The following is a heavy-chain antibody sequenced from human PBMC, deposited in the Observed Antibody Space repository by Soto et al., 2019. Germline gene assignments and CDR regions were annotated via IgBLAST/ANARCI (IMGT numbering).Heavy chain of an antibody. Sequence: PSETLSLTYSVSGGSISSSSYYWSWIRQAPGKGLEWIGEIHHSGTTNYNPSLKSRVTITLDRSKNQFTLSLSSMTAAGAAVYYCANDYGDYRNDAFDIWSPGTWVTV. CDR1: GGSISSSSYY. J-gene: IGHJ3*02. CDR3: ANDYGDYRNDAFDI. CDR2: IHHSGTT. D-gene: IGHD4-17*01. V-gene: IGHV4-39*01.